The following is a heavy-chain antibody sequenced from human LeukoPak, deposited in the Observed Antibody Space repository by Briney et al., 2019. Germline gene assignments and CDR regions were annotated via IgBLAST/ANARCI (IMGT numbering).Heavy chain of an antibody. CDR3: ARKRSRGYYYGMDV. CDR1: GYTFTSYD. J-gene: IGHJ6*02. CDR2: MNPNSGNT. V-gene: IGHV1-8*01. Sequence: AASAKVSCKASGYTFTSYDINWVRQATGQGLEWMGWMNPNSGNTGYAQKFQGRVTMTRNTSISTAYMELGSLRSEDTAVYYCARKRSRGYYYGMDVWGQGTTVTVSS.